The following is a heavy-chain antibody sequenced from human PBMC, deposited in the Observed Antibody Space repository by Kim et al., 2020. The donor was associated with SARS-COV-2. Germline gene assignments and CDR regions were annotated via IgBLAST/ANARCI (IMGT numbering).Heavy chain of an antibody. V-gene: IGHV3-49*03. CDR3: TRDPGSIAARNYYYYYGMDV. CDR2: IRSKAYGGTT. CDR1: GFTFGDYA. J-gene: IGHJ6*02. Sequence: GGSLRLSCTASGFTFGDYAMSWFRQAPGKGLEWVGFIRSKAYGGTTEYAASVKGRFTISRDDSKSSAYLQRNSLKTEDTAVYYCTRDPGSIAARNYYYYYGMDVWGQGTAVTVSS. D-gene: IGHD6-6*01.